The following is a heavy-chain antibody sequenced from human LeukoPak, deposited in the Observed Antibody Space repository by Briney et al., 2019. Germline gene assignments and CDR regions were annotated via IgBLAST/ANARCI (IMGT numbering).Heavy chain of an antibody. CDR2: ISGSGGST. V-gene: IGHV3-23*01. CDR3: AREAGVVVLPAAMQHIGR. Sequence: PGGSLRLSCAVSGFTVSSNYMTWVRQAPGKGLEWVSAISGSGGSTYYADSVKGRFTISRDNSKNTLYLQMNSLRAEDTAVYYCAREAGVVVLPAAMQHIGRWGQGTLVTVS. CDR1: GFTVSSNY. D-gene: IGHD2-2*01. J-gene: IGHJ4*02.